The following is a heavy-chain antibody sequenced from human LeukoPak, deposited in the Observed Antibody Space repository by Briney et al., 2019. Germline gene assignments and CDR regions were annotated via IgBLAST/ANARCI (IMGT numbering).Heavy chain of an antibody. CDR3: ARGPLVVVAATAIGAFDI. CDR2: INPNSGGT. V-gene: IGHV1-2*02. J-gene: IGHJ3*02. CDR1: GYTFTGYY. D-gene: IGHD2-15*01. Sequence: ASVKVSCKASGYTFTGYYMHWVRQAPGQGLEWMGWINPNSGGTNYAQKFQGRVTMTRDTSISTAYMELSRLRSDDTAVYYCARGPLVVVAATAIGAFDIWGQGTMVTVSS.